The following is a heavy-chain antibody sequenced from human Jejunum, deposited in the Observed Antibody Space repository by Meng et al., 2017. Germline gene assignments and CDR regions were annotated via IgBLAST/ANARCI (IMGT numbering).Heavy chain of an antibody. CDR1: RDSTRSGEYF. D-gene: IGHD2-2*01. V-gene: IGHV4-30-4*01. Sequence: VQCQHPGGRLVKHLQTLSPSSTVSRDSTRSGEYFLSWIRQPPGKGLEWIGYMAYRGSTFHNPSLKSRVTISVDTSKIQFSLNLSSVTAADMAVYFCARGELLWDYWGQGTLVTVSS. CDR2: MAYRGST. J-gene: IGHJ4*02. CDR3: ARGELLWDY.